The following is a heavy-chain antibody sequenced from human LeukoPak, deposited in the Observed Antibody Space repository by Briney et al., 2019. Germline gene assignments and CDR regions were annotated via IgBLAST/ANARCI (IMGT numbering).Heavy chain of an antibody. D-gene: IGHD6-25*01. CDR1: GYTFTGYY. J-gene: IGHJ3*02. V-gene: IGHV1-2*02. Sequence: ASVKVSCKAPGYTFTGYYIHWVRQAPGQGLEWMGWINPDSGGTSYAQKFQGRVTMTRDTSISTAYMELGRLRSDDTAVYYCARQRGGHEAFDIWGQGTLVTVSS. CDR2: INPDSGGT. CDR3: ARQRGGHEAFDI.